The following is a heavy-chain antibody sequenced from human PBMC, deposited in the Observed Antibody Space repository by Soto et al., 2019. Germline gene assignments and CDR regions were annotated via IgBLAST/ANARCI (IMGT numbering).Heavy chain of an antibody. J-gene: IGHJ3*02. CDR2: ISSSGTGI. Sequence: QVQLEESGGGLVKPGGSLRLSCVGSGFTFSDYYMTWIRQAPGKGLEWVSYISSSGTGIYYADSVKGRFTISRDNAKNSLYLQMSSLRAEDTAVYYCARAYSDAFDIWGRGTMVTVSS. D-gene: IGHD2-15*01. V-gene: IGHV3-11*01. CDR3: ARAYSDAFDI. CDR1: GFTFSDYY.